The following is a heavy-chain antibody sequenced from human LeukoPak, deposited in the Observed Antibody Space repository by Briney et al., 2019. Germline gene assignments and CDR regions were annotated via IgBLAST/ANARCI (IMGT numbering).Heavy chain of an antibody. D-gene: IGHD3-22*01. V-gene: IGHV3-23*01. Sequence: GGSLRLSCAASGFTFSSYAMSWVRQAPGKGLEWVSAISGRGGSTYYADSVKGRFTISRDNSKNTLYLQMNSLRAEDTAVYYCAKERGGVIVVVITGYFDYWGQGTLVTVSS. CDR1: GFTFSSYA. CDR2: ISGRGGST. CDR3: AKERGGVIVVVITGYFDY. J-gene: IGHJ4*02.